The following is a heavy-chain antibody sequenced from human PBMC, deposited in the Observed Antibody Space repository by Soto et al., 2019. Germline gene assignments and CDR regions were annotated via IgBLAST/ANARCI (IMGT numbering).Heavy chain of an antibody. D-gene: IGHD6-13*01. CDR2: ISGSGGST. CDR1: GFTFSSYA. J-gene: IGHJ4*02. Sequence: EVQLLDSGGGLVQPGGSLRLSCPASGFTFSSYAMNWVRQAPGKGLEWVSVISGSGGSTYYADSVKGRFTISRDNSKNTLYPQMNSLRAEDTAVYYCARRGPGTYFDYWGQGSLVTVSS. V-gene: IGHV3-23*01. CDR3: ARRGPGTYFDY.